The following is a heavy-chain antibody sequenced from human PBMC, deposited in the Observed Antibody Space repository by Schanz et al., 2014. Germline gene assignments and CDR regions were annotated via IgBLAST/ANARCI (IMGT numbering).Heavy chain of an antibody. Sequence: EVQLVESGGGLVQPGGSLRLSCAASGFTFSNYAMSWVRQPPGKGLEWVSSIRGSGGGTDYADSVKGRFTISRDNAKSTLYLQMNGQRPVNTAVYYCAREEGCGYGPGAFGFWGQGTLVTVSS. V-gene: IGHV3-23*04. CDR2: IRGSGGGT. D-gene: IGHD5-18*01. J-gene: IGHJ3*01. CDR1: GFTFSNYA. CDR3: AREEGCGYGPGAFGF.